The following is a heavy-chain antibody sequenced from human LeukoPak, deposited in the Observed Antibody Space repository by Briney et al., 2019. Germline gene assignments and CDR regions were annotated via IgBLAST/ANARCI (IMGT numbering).Heavy chain of an antibody. CDR3: AREGDSGSRGGFDY. J-gene: IGHJ4*02. V-gene: IGHV1-2*06. Sequence: ASLKVSCKAFGYTLTASYMHWVRQAPGQRLEWMGQINTNCGGTNYAQKFRGRVTMTRDTSNSTAYMELSRLRSDDTAVYFCAREGDSGSRGGFDYWGQGTLVTVSS. CDR2: INTNCGGT. D-gene: IGHD1-26*01. CDR1: GYTLTASY.